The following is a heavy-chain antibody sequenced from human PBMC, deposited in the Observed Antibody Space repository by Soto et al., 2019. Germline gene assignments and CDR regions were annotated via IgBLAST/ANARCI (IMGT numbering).Heavy chain of an antibody. V-gene: IGHV1-69*13. D-gene: IGHD3-3*01. J-gene: IGHJ6*02. CDR2: IIPIFGTA. CDR1: GGTFSSYA. CDR3: ARNNGYLDFWSGYYRAVRIRGMDV. Sequence: ASVKVSCKDSGGTFSSYAISWVRQAPGQGLEWMGGIIPIFGTANYAQKFQGRVTITADESTSTAYMELSSLRSEDTGVYYCARNNGYLDFWSGYYRAVRIRGMDVWG.